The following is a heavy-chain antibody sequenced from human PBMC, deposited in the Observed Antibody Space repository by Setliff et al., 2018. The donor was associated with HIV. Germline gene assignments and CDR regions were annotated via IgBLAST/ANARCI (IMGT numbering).Heavy chain of an antibody. J-gene: IGHJ3*02. CDR2: VYYTGST. CDR1: AFSMSSYY. Sequence: PSETLSLTCSVSAFSMSSYYWRFIRQPPGKGLEWIGCVYYTGSTNYSPSLKSRVTISIDTSKNQFSLKLSSVTAADTAVYYCARGPTVTARRERAFDIWGQGTMVTVSS. V-gene: IGHV4-59*01. CDR3: ARGPTVTARRERAFDI. D-gene: IGHD4-17*01.